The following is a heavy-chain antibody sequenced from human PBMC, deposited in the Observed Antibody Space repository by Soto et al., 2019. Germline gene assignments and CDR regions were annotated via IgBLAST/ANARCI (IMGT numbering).Heavy chain of an antibody. CDR2: IYHSGST. J-gene: IGHJ5*02. CDR1: GYSISSGYY. D-gene: IGHD6-13*01. CDR3: ERERRIAAAVSNWFDP. V-gene: IGHV4-38-2*02. Sequence: SETLSLTFAVSGYSISSGYYWCWIRQPPGKGLEWIGSIYHSGSTYYNPSLKSRVTISVDTSKNQLSLKMSSVTAADTDVYYCERERRIAAAVSNWFDPCGQGTLVPVYS.